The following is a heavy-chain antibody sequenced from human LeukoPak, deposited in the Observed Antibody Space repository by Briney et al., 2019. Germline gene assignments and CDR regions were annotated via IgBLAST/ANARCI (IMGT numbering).Heavy chain of an antibody. D-gene: IGHD5-12*01. V-gene: IGHV4-4*07. Sequence: PSETLSLTCTVSGGSISDYYWSWIRQPPGKGLEWIGRIYSSGTTIYNPSLKSRVTMSVDTSKNQFSLKLSSVTPPDTAVYFCASGSSGYDAWGQGTLVTVSS. CDR2: IYSSGTT. CDR1: GGSISDYY. CDR3: ASGSSGYDA. J-gene: IGHJ4*02.